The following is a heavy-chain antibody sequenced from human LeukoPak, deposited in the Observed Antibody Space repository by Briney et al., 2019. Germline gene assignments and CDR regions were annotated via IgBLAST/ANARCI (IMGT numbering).Heavy chain of an antibody. CDR2: IKPYRSQI. D-gene: IGHD7-27*01. J-gene: IGHJ4*02. V-gene: IGHV3-7*01. Sequence: PGGSLRLSCVASGFTFSSYWMTWVRQAPGKGREWLANIKPYRSQICYVDSVKVRITITRHNAKNSLYLQMNSLRAEDTAVYYCARGLNWETYWGQGTLVSVSS. CDR3: ARGLNWETY. CDR1: GFTFSSYW.